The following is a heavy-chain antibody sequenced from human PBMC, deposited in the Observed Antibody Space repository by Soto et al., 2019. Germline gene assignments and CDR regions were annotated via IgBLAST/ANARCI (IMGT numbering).Heavy chain of an antibody. CDR3: ARGLTTLYYFDS. D-gene: IGHD1-1*01. Sequence: QVQLQESGPGLVKSSQTLSLTCSVSGGSISRSVYYWTWLRQHPGKGLEWIGHIYYAGSTYSNPSLKSRLSMSLDMSKNQFSLKLTSVTAADTAVYYCARGLTTLYYFDSWGQGTLVRVSS. J-gene: IGHJ4*02. V-gene: IGHV4-31*03. CDR1: GGSISRSVYY. CDR2: IYYAGST.